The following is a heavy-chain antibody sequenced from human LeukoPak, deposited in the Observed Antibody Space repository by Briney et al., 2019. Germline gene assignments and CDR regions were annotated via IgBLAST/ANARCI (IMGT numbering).Heavy chain of an antibody. D-gene: IGHD1-26*01. CDR1: GYTFTGYY. J-gene: IGHJ4*02. Sequence: ASVKVSCKASGYTFTGYYMHWVRQAPGQGLEWMGWINPNSGGTNYAQKFQGRVTMTRDTSISTAYMELSRLRSDDTPVYYCAREGTDGSYYGFDYWGQGTLVTVSS. V-gene: IGHV1-2*02. CDR3: AREGTDGSYYGFDY. CDR2: INPNSGGT.